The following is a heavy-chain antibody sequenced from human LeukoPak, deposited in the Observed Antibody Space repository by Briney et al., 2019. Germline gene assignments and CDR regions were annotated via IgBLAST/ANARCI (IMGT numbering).Heavy chain of an antibody. Sequence: GGSLRLACAASGLTFSSYGMHWVRQAPGKGLGWVSYISSSSSTIYYADSVKGRFTISRDNAKNSLYLQMNSLRAEDTAVYYCARNLGITAAAGGDAFGFDIWGQGTMVTVSS. CDR3: ARNLGITAAAGGDAFGFDI. D-gene: IGHD6-13*01. V-gene: IGHV3-48*01. CDR2: ISSSSSTI. CDR1: GLTFSSYG. J-gene: IGHJ3*02.